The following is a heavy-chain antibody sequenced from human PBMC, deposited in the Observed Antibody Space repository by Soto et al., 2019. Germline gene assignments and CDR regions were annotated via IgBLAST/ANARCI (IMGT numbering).Heavy chain of an antibody. V-gene: IGHV1-18*01. CDR2: GSTYTGNL. J-gene: IGHJ6*02. Sequence: GAPVKVSYNSSGYSFTSYGISWVRQAPGHGLERRGWGSTYTGNLRYAQKFQARVIVNTDSSMSTADLELRSLRSDDTAVYYCARGRGVGCHDFWIRLTPRADYRMGVSGQGSTVTISS. CDR1: GYSFTSYG. CDR3: ARGRGVGCHDFWIRLTPRADYRMGV. D-gene: IGHD3-3*01.